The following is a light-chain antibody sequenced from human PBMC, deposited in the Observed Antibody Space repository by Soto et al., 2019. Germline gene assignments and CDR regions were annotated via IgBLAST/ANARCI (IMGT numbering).Light chain of an antibody. CDR2: RNN. J-gene: IGLJ1*01. Sequence: QSVLTQPPSASGTPGQGVTISWSGSTSNIGSNYVYWYQQLPGTAPKLLIYRNNQRPSGVPDRFPGSKSGTSASLAISGLRSDDEADYFCATWDDSLNGFYVLGTGTKVT. CDR3: ATWDDSLNGFYV. CDR1: TSNIGSNY. V-gene: IGLV1-47*01.